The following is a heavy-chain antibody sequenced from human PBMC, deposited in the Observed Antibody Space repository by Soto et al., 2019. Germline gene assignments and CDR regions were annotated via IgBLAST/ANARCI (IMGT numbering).Heavy chain of an antibody. CDR1: GFTLSTYW. Sequence: EMQLVESGGGLVQHGGSLRLSCAASGFTLSTYWMNWVRQAPGKGLEWVANIKEDGSEAYYVDSVKGRFTISRDNAKNSLYLDMNSLRGEDTAVYYCARDWGAPGRGSALGYYYHFGMDVWGQGTTVTVPS. J-gene: IGHJ6*02. D-gene: IGHD3-16*01. CDR3: ARDWGAPGRGSALGYYYHFGMDV. V-gene: IGHV3-7*05. CDR2: IKEDGSEA.